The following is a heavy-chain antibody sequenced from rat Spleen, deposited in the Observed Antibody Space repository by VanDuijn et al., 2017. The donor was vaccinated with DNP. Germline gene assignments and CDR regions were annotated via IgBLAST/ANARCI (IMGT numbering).Heavy chain of an antibody. CDR2: ISATGGNT. CDR1: GFTFSLYG. D-gene: IGHD1-2*01. CDR3: TTPRITVADPS. Sequence: EVQLVECGGVLAEPGMSVKLSCAAAGFTFSLYGMTWVRQAPTRGLERVTPISATGGNTSYRDSVKGRFTISRDNAKTTLYRQMDSLRSEDTATYYCTTPRITVADPSWGQGVMVTVSS. J-gene: IGHJ2*01. V-gene: IGHV5S13*01.